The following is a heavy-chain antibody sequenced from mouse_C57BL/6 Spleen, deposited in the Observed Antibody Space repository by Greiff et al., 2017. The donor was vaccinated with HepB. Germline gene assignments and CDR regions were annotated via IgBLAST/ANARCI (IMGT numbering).Heavy chain of an antibody. J-gene: IGHJ3*01. CDR1: GFTFSSYA. V-gene: IGHV5-9-1*02. CDR3: TRDENSNYVTWFAY. CDR2: ISSGGDYI. D-gene: IGHD2-5*01. Sequence: EVQVVESGEGLVKPGGSLKLSCAASGFTFSSYAMSWVRQTPEKRLEWVAYISSGGDYIYYADTVKGRFTISRDNARNTLYLQMSSLKSEDTAMYYCTRDENSNYVTWFAYWGQGTLVTVSA.